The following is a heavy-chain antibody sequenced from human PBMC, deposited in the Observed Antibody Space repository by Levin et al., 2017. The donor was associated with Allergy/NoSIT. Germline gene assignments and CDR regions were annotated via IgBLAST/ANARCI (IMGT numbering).Heavy chain of an antibody. CDR2: VSVGGGTT. Sequence: GGSLRLSCAASGFTFSSYAMSWVRQAPGKGLEWVSSVSVGGGTTYYADSVKGRFTLSRDNSKNTLYLQMNSLRAEDTAVYYCAKDPDMTTVTNEWFDPWGQGSLVTVSS. J-gene: IGHJ5*02. V-gene: IGHV3-23*01. CDR1: GFTFSSYA. CDR3: AKDPDMTTVTNEWFDP. D-gene: IGHD4-17*01.